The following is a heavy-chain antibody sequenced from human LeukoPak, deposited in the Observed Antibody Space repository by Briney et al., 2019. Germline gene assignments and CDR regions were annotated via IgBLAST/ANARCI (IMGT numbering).Heavy chain of an antibody. CDR2: IYHSGST. CDR3: ARDRSPIHAYIAAAGSWALDAFDI. J-gene: IGHJ3*02. Sequence: PSQTLSLTCTVSGGSISSGGYYWSWIRQPPGKGLEWIGYIYHSGSTYYNPSLKSRVTISVDRSKNQFSLKLSSVTAADTAVYYCARDRSPIHAYIAAAGSWALDAFDIWGQGTMVTVSS. V-gene: IGHV4-30-2*01. CDR1: GGSISSGGYY. D-gene: IGHD6-13*01.